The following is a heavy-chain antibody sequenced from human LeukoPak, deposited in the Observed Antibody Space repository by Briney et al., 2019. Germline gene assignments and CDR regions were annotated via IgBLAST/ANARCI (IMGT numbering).Heavy chain of an antibody. J-gene: IGHJ4*02. CDR1: GGSFSGYY. V-gene: IGHV4-34*01. CDR3: ARAYYYDSSGYYTLYFDY. D-gene: IGHD3-22*01. CDR2: INHSGST. Sequence: SETLSLTCAVYGGSFSGYYWSWIRQPPGKGLGWIGEINHSGSTNYNPSLKSRVTISVDTSKNQFSLKLSSVTAADTAVYYCARAYYYDSSGYYTLYFDYWGQGTLVTVSS.